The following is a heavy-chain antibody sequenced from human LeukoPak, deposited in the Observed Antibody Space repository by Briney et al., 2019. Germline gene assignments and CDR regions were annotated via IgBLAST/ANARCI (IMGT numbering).Heavy chain of an antibody. V-gene: IGHV1-8*01. Sequence: ASVKVSCQPSGYTSTSHDINWVRQAPGRGLEWLGWMNPRDDTGYEQKFQGRVTLTRDKTINTAYMELSSLTSEDTAVYYCARYTQHYGFDMWGQGTMVTVSA. CDR2: MNPRDDT. J-gene: IGHJ3*02. D-gene: IGHD3-16*01. CDR1: GYTSTSHD. CDR3: ARYTQHYGFDM.